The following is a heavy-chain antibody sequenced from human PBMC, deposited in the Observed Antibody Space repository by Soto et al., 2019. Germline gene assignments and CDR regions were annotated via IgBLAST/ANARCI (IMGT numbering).Heavy chain of an antibody. CDR1: GGSISSSSSY. CDR2: IYYSGST. D-gene: IGHD3-10*01. Sequence: PSETLSLTCTVSGGSISSSSSYWGWIRQPPGKGLEWIGYIYYSGSTNYNPSLKSRVTISVDTSKNQFSLKLNSVTAADTAVYYCASYGVRGVISGYYYMDVWGKGTTVTVSS. V-gene: IGHV4-39*01. J-gene: IGHJ6*03. CDR3: ASYGVRGVISGYYYMDV.